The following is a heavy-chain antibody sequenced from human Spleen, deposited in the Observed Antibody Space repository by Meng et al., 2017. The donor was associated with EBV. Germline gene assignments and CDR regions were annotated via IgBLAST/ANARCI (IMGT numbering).Heavy chain of an antibody. CDR2: MNPNSGNT. D-gene: IGHD4-17*01. V-gene: IGHV1-8*01. CDR1: GYTFTSYD. J-gene: IGHJ4*02. CDR3: ARGNTVTLPLDY. Sequence: VQLVPCGAGVKEPGASVKVPCQASGYTFTSYDINWVRQATGQGLEWMGWMNPNSGNTLYAQKFQGRVTMTRDTSISTAYMELSSLRSEDTAVYYCARGNTVTLPLDYWGQGILVTVSS.